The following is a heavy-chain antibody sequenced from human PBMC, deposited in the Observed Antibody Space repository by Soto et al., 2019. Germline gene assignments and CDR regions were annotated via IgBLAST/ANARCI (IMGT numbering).Heavy chain of an antibody. J-gene: IGHJ4*02. D-gene: IGHD6-6*01. CDR1: GFSLSTSGVG. V-gene: IGHV2-5*02. Sequence: QITLKESGPTLVKPTQTLTLTCTFSGFSLSTSGVGVGWIRQPPGKALEWLALIYWDDNKFYSPSLKSRLTITKDTSKTQVVLTMTNMDPVDTATYYCAHSPYSSSSLVFDYWGQGTLVTVSS. CDR3: AHSPYSSSSLVFDY. CDR2: IYWDDNK.